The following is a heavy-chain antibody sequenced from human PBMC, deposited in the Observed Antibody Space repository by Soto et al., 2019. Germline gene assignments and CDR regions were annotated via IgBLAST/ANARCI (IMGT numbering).Heavy chain of an antibody. V-gene: IGHV1-8*01. CDR2: MNPNSGNT. CDR3: AREQQLPHQNWFDP. D-gene: IGHD6-13*01. J-gene: IGHJ5*02. CDR1: GYTFTSYD. Sequence: ASVKVSCTASGYTFTSYDINWVRQATGQGLEWMGWMNPNSGNTDYAQKFQGRVIMTRNTSISTAYMELNSLTSEDTAVYYCAREQQLPHQNWFDPWGQETLVTVSS.